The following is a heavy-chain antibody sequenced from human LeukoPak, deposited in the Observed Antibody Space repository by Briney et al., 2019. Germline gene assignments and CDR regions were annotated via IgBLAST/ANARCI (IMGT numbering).Heavy chain of an antibody. D-gene: IGHD6-19*01. V-gene: IGHV4-39*07. CDR3: ARYSSGWPGALDV. Sequence: SETLSLTCTVSGGSISSNTYYWGWIRQPPGKGLEWIGSIYSSGSTYYNPSLKSRVTLSVDTSKNQFSLRLSSVTEADTAVYYCARYSSGWPGALDVWGQGTTVTVSS. J-gene: IGHJ6*02. CDR1: GGSISSNTYY. CDR2: IYSSGST.